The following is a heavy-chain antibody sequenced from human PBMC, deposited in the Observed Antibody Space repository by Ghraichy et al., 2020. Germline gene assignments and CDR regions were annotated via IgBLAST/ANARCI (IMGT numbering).Heavy chain of an antibody. CDR1: GFTFSSNT. Sequence: GESLRLSCAASGFTFSSNTMGWVRQAPGKGLEWVSAISGSGALTFYADSVKGRFSISRDNSKNTFYLQMNSLRAEDTAIYYCARRGPLEWGAFDYWGQGTLVTVSS. V-gene: IGHV3-23*01. J-gene: IGHJ4*02. CDR3: ARRGPLEWGAFDY. D-gene: IGHD3-3*01. CDR2: ISGSGALT.